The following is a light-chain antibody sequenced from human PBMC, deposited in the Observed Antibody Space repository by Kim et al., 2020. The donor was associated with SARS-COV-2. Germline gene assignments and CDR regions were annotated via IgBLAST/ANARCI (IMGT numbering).Light chain of an antibody. CDR2: DAS. CDR1: QDINTY. V-gene: IGKV1-33*01. Sequence: DIQMTQSPSSLSASVGDRVTITCQASQDINTYLNWYQQKPGQAPKLLISDASNLETGVPSRFSGSGSGTDFFFTISTLQPEDIATYYCQQFDGVPLTFDGGTKVDIK. J-gene: IGKJ4*01. CDR3: QQFDGVPLT.